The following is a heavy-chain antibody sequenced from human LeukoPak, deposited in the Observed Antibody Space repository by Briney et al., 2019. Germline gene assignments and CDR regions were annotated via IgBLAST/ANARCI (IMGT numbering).Heavy chain of an antibody. J-gene: IGHJ3*02. V-gene: IGHV4-59*12. Sequence: SETLSLTCTVSGGSISTYYWSWIRQPPGKGLEWIGYIYHSGSTDYNPSLKSRVTISVDTSKSQFSLKLTSVTAADTAVYYCARDTYYYDSSGSYHGAFDIWGQGTMVTVSS. CDR3: ARDTYYYDSSGSYHGAFDI. CDR2: IYHSGST. CDR1: GGSISTYY. D-gene: IGHD3-22*01.